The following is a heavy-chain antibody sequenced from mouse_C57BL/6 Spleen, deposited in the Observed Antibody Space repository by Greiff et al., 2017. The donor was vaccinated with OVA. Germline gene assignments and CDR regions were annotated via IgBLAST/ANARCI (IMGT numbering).Heavy chain of an antibody. V-gene: IGHV5-9-1*02. CDR2: ISSGGDYI. Sequence: EVKVVESGEGLVKPGGSLKLSCAASGFTFSSYAMSWVRQTPEKRLEWVAYISSGGDYIYYADTVKGRFTISRDNARNTLYLQMSSLKSEDTAMNDGTREGGLGRGYIDYWGQGTTLTVSS. J-gene: IGHJ2*01. CDR3: TREGGLGRGYIDY. CDR1: GFTFSSYA. D-gene: IGHD4-1*01.